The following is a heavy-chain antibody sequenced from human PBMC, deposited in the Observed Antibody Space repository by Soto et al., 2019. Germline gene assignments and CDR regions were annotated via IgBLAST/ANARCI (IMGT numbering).Heavy chain of an antibody. Sequence: EVQLVESGGGLVQPGGSLKLSCAASGFTFSGSAMHWVRQASGKGLEWVGRIRSKLNNYATVYAASVKGRFTISRDDSKNTTYLQMNNLKIEDTAVYYCTFVRGEAVDVCDQGTMVTVSS. J-gene: IGHJ3*01. V-gene: IGHV3-73*02. CDR1: GFTFSGSA. CDR3: TFVRGEAVDV. D-gene: IGHD3-10*02. CDR2: IRSKLNNYAT.